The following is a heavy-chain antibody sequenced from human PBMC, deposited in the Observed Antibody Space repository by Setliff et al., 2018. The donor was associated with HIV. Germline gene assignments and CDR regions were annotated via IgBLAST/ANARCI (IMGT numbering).Heavy chain of an antibody. V-gene: IGHV4-34*01. CDR1: GGSFSGYY. D-gene: IGHD3-16*01. Sequence: PSETLSLTCAVYGGSFSGYYWSWIRQPPGKGLEWIGTFYYNGDSRYNPSLKSRVTISADTSNNQFSLKLNSLTAADTAIYYCARDSRMIMEGTDYWGQGSLVTVSS. CDR2: FYYNGDS. CDR3: ARDSRMIMEGTDY. J-gene: IGHJ4*02.